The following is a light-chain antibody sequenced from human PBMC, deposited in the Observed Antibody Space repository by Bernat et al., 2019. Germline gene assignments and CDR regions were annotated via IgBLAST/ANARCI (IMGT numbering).Light chain of an antibody. Sequence: SYVLTQPPSVPVAPGKTARITCGGHNIGSKSVHWYQQKPGPAPVLVVYDDTARPSGIPERVSGSNSGQTATLTISRVEAGDEADYYCQVWDSSSDHPVFGGGTKLTVL. V-gene: IGLV3-21*03. J-gene: IGLJ3*02. CDR1: NIGSKS. CDR2: DDT. CDR3: QVWDSSSDHPV.